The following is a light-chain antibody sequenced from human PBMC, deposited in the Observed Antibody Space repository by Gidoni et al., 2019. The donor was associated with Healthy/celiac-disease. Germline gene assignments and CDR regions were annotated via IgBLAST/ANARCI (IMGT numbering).Light chain of an antibody. CDR3: QQYGSSPPYT. J-gene: IGKJ2*01. CDR1: QSVSSSY. CDR2: GAS. Sequence: EIVLTQSPGTLSLSPGERATLSCRASQSVSSSYLAWYQQKPGQAPRLLIYGASSRATGIPDRFSGSGSGTDFTLTISRLEPEDFAAYYCQQYGSSPPYTFXQXTKLEIK. V-gene: IGKV3-20*01.